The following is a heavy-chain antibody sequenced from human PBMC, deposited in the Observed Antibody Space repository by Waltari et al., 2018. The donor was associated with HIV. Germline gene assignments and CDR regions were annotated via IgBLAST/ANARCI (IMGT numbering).Heavy chain of an antibody. D-gene: IGHD5-12*01. J-gene: IGHJ5*02. CDR3: ARGEEGYSGYDLSWFDT. CDR2: INHSGRT. V-gene: IGHV4-34*01. Sequence: QVQLQQWGAGLLKPSETLSLTCAVYGGSFSGYYWSWIRQPPGQGLEWIGEINHSGRTNYNPSLKSRVTISADTSKNQFSLKVNSVTAADTAVYYCARGEEGYSGYDLSWFDTWGQGTLVTVSS. CDR1: GGSFSGYY.